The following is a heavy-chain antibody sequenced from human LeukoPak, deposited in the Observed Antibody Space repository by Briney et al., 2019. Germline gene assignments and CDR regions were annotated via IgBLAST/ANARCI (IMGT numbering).Heavy chain of an antibody. CDR2: ISGSGGST. CDR1: GFTFSSYA. J-gene: IGHJ4*02. V-gene: IGHV3-23*01. D-gene: IGHD3-3*01. Sequence: GGSLRLSCAASGFTFSSYAMSWVRQAPGKGLEWVSAISGSGGSTYYADSVKGRFTMSRDNSKNTLYLQMNSLRAEDTAVYYCAKTISQYYDFWSGYYSPFDYWGQGILVTVSS. CDR3: AKTISQYYDFWSGYYSPFDY.